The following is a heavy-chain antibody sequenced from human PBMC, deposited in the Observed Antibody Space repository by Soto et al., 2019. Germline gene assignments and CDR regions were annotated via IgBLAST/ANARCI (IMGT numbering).Heavy chain of an antibody. CDR2: ISWDDNK. Sequence: QITLKESGPTMVNPTQTLTLTCTGSGFSLSTSGVGVGWIRQPPGKALEWLALISWDDNKRYSPSLKTRLTITKDTSKNQVVLTMTNMDPVDTATYYCARIKYYFDYWGQGTLVTVSS. CDR1: GFSLSTSGVG. CDR3: ARIKYYFDY. J-gene: IGHJ4*02. V-gene: IGHV2-5*02.